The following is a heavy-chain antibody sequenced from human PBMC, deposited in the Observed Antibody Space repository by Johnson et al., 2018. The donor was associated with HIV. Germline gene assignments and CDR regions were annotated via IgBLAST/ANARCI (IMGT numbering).Heavy chain of an antibody. CDR2: ISGSGGST. CDR3: AKPRYYDNAFEM. V-gene: IGHV3-23*04. CDR1: GFTFSSYA. J-gene: IGHJ3*02. D-gene: IGHD3-16*01. Sequence: EEQLVESGGGLVQPGGSLRLSCAASGFTFSSYAMSWVRQAPGKGLEWVSAISGSGGSTFYADSVKGRFTISRDNSKNTLYLQMNSLRAEDTAVYYCAKPRYYDNAFEMWGQGTMVTVSS.